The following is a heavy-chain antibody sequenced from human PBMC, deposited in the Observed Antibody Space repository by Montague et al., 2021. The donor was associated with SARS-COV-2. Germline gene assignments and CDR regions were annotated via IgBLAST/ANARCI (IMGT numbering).Heavy chain of an antibody. CDR1: GGSFSSYY. CDR2: IYHSGST. Sequence: SETLSLTCTVSGGSFSSYYWSWIRQSPGKGLQWLGYIYHSGSTDYNPSLKSRVTISVDTSKNQFSLRLNSVTAADTAVYFCARAGGFYYFWGGYSSSAGFFDHWGQGTLVTVSS. J-gene: IGHJ5*02. V-gene: IGHV4-59*01. CDR3: ARAGGFYYFWGGYSSSAGFFDH. D-gene: IGHD3-3*01.